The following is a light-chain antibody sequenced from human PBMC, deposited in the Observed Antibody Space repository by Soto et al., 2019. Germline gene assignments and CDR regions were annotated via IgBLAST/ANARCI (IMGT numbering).Light chain of an antibody. J-gene: IGKJ1*01. CDR3: QQYGSSPWT. Sequence: EIVLTQSPVTLSLSPGQRATLSCRASQSVTNRYLAWYQQRPGQAPRLLIWGASSKTTGIPDRISGTGSGTDFTLTISRLEPEDFAVYYFQQYGSSPWTFGQGTRVEIK. V-gene: IGKV3-20*01. CDR2: GAS. CDR1: QSVTNRY.